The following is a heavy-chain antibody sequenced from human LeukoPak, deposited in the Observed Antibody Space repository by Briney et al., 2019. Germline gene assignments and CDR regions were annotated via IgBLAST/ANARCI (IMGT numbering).Heavy chain of an antibody. Sequence: QAGGSLRLSCAASGFTFTIYEMNWVRQAPGKGLEWISYVSANGDTIYYADSVRGRFTISRDNAKNSLYLQMNSLRAEDAAVYYCVSAYGGLIDHWGQGTLVTVSS. CDR3: VSAYGGLIDH. D-gene: IGHD3-16*01. V-gene: IGHV3-48*03. CDR2: VSANGDTI. J-gene: IGHJ4*02. CDR1: GFTFTIYE.